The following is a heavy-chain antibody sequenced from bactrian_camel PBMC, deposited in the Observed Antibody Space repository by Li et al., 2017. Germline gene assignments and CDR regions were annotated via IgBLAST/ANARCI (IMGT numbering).Heavy chain of an antibody. CDR1: GFTFSSYA. D-gene: IGHD6*01. CDR3: AAREPQYGCGLTRRSFIY. V-gene: IGHV3S42*01. J-gene: IGHJ4*01. Sequence: VQLVESGGGSVQAGGSLRLSCAGSGFTFSSYAISWVRQAPGKALEWVADIDSDGRTSYSNSVKGRFTISKDSAGNILYLQMNSLKPEDTALYYCAAREPQYGCGLTRRSFIYWGQGTQVTVS. CDR2: IDSDGRT.